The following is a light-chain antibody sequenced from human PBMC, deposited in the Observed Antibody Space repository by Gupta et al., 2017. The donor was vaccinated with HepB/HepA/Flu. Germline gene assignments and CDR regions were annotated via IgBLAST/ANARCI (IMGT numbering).Light chain of an antibody. CDR1: QSIGTN. J-gene: IGKJ4*01. V-gene: IGKV3-15*01. CDR3: QQYKNWPPLT. CDR2: IAS. Sequence: EIVMTQSPATLSVSPGERVTLSCRASQSIGTNLAWYQQKPGQAPRLLIYIASTRATGIPARFSGSGSGTEFTLTISSRQSEDFAVYYCQQYKNWPPLTFGGGTKVEIK.